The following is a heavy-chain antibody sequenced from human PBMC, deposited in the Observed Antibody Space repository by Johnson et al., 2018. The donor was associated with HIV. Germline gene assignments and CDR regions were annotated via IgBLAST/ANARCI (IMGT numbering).Heavy chain of an antibody. Sequence: VQLVESGGGVVQPGGSLRLSCAASGFTFSSYAMSWVRQAPGKGLEWVSAISGSGGSTYYADSAKGRFTISRDNSKNTLYLRMNSLSAEDTALYYCASAPDSSHQGACEICGQGTMVTVSS. CDR1: GFTFSSYA. CDR3: ASAPDSSHQGACEI. D-gene: IGHD1-14*01. J-gene: IGHJ3*02. V-gene: IGHV3-23*04. CDR2: ISGSGGST.